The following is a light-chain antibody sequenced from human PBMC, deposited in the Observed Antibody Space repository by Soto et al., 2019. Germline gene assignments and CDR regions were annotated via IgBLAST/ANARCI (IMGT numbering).Light chain of an antibody. Sequence: EIVLTQSPGTLSLSPGERATLSCRASQSVSSSYLAWYQQKPGQAPRLLIYGASSRATGIPDRFSGSGSGTDFTLTISRLEPEDFAVYYCQQYNEWPETFGHGTKVDIK. CDR1: QSVSSSY. J-gene: IGKJ1*01. CDR3: QQYNEWPET. V-gene: IGKV3-20*01. CDR2: GAS.